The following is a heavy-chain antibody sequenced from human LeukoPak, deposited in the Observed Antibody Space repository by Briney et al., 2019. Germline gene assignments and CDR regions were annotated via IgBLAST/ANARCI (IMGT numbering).Heavy chain of an antibody. D-gene: IGHD2-2*01. V-gene: IGHV4-31*03. J-gene: IGHJ6*02. CDR1: GGSISSGGYY. CDR3: ARDIVVVPAAIGYGMDV. CDR2: IYHSGST. Sequence: PSQTLSLTCTVSGGSISSGGYYWSWNRQHPGRSLECIGYIYHSGSTYYNPSLKSRVTISVDTSKNQFSLKLSSVTAADTAVYYCARDIVVVPAAIGYGMDVWGQGTTVTVSS.